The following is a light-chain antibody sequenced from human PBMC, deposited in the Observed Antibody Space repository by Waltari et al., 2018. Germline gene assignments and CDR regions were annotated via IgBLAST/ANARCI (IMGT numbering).Light chain of an antibody. V-gene: IGLV2-8*01. Sequence: QSALTQHPSASGSPGQSVAITCTGTRRDDGGSHYVSCYQQHPGKAHKFLIGEFTNRPSGVPDRFSGSKSGNTASLTVSGLQAEDEADYYCSSDAGSNNFVFGTGTKVTVL. CDR3: SSDAGSNNFV. CDR2: EFT. CDR1: RRDDGGSHY. J-gene: IGLJ1*01.